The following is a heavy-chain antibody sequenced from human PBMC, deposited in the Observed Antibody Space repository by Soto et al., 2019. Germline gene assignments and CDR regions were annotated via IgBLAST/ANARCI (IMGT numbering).Heavy chain of an antibody. V-gene: IGHV3-48*02. CDR2: ISFSSTTI. D-gene: IGHD2-8*01. CDR3: ARDNGMAGSFGP. Sequence: PGGSLRLSCAASGFTFSTYSMNWVRQAPGKGLEWVSYISFSSTTIYYADSVKGRFTISRGNAKNSLYLQMNSLRDEDTSVYYCARDNGMAGSFGPWGQGTLVTVSS. CDR1: GFTFSTYS. J-gene: IGHJ5*02.